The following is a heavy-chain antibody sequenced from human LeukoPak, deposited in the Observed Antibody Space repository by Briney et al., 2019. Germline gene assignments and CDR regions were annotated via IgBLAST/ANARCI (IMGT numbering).Heavy chain of an antibody. V-gene: IGHV3-48*01. CDR1: GFTFSSYS. J-gene: IGHJ6*03. CDR2: ISSSSSTI. D-gene: IGHD1/OR15-1a*01. Sequence: PGGSLRLSCAASGFTFSSYSMNWVRQAPGKGLEWISYISSSSSTINYADSVKGRFTISRDNAKNSLYLQMNSLRAEDTAVYYCARERADWNNDYYMDVWGKGTTVTVSS. CDR3: ARERADWNNDYYMDV.